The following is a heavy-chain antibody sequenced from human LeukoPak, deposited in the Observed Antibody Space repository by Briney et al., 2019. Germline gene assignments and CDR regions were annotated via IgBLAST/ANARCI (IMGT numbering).Heavy chain of an antibody. D-gene: IGHD3-22*01. CDR2: IRYDGSNK. Sequence: GGSLRLSCAASGFTFSSYGMHWVRQAPGKGLEWVAFIRYDGSNKYYADSVKGRFTISRDNSKNTLYLQMNSLRAEDTAVYYCASGRGYYDSCMDVWGQGTTVTVSS. CDR3: ASGRGYYDSCMDV. J-gene: IGHJ6*02. V-gene: IGHV3-30*02. CDR1: GFTFSSYG.